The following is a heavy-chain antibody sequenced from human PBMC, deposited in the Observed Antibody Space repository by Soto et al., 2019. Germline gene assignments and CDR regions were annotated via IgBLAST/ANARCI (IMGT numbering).Heavy chain of an antibody. CDR3: ARAQTGYFDWSYDY. J-gene: IGHJ4*02. CDR2: IYYSGST. CDR1: GGSISSSSYY. V-gene: IGHV4-39*07. D-gene: IGHD3-9*01. Sequence: SETLSLTCTVSGGSISSSSYYWGWIRQPPGKGLEWIGSIYYSGSTYYNPSLKSRVTISVDTSKNQFSRKLSSVTAADTAVYYCARAQTGYFDWSYDYWGQGTLVTVSS.